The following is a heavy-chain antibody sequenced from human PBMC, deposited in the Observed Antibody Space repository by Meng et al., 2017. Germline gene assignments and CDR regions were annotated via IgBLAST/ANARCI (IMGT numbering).Heavy chain of an antibody. CDR2: IYGDSSP. J-gene: IGHJ4*02. CDR1: GLTVNTYY. Sequence: GESLKISCATSGLTVNTYYMSWVRQAPGKGLEWVSLIYGDSSPHYADSVKGRFTISRDSSKNTLYLQMNSLRLEDTAVYYCAGAPRWDFIFDSWGQGTLVTVSS. D-gene: IGHD1-26*01. CDR3: AGAPRWDFIFDS. V-gene: IGHV3-66*02.